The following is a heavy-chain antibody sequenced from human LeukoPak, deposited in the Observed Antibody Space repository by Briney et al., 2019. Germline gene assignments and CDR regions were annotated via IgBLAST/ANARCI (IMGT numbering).Heavy chain of an antibody. CDR2: IRNDGSNK. V-gene: IGHV3-30*02. D-gene: IGHD3-10*01. Sequence: PGGSLRLSCAASGFTFSSYGMHWVRQAPGKGLEWVAFIRNDGSNKYYADSVKGRFTISRDNSKNTLYLQMNSLRPEDTAVYYCAKDQFKPSAITMLRGVRGYYYNMDVWGKATTVTISS. J-gene: IGHJ6*03. CDR1: GFTFSSYG. CDR3: AKDQFKPSAITMLRGVRGYYYNMDV.